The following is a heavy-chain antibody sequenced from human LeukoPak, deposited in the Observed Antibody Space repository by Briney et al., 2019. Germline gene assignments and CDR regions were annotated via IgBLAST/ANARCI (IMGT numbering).Heavy chain of an antibody. CDR3: ARAVAESEDY. J-gene: IGHJ4*02. CDR1: GFTFSIYW. CDR2: IKQDGSEK. V-gene: IGHV3-7*04. Sequence: VGSLRLSCAASGFTFSIYWMSWVRQAPGKGLEWVANIKQDGSEKYYVDSVKGRFTISRDNAKNSLSLQMNSLRAEDTAVYYCARAVAESEDYWGQGTLVTVSS. D-gene: IGHD6-19*01.